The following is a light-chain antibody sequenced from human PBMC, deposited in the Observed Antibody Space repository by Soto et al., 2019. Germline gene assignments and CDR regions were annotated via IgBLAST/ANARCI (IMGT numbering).Light chain of an antibody. V-gene: IGKV2-28*01. CDR3: MQALQNPLT. CDR2: LGS. CDR1: QSLLHSNGYNY. J-gene: IGKJ4*01. Sequence: DIVMTQSPLSLPVTPGEPASISCRSSQSLLHSNGYNYLDWYVQKPGQSPQLLIYLGSSRSSVVPDRFSGSGSGPDFTLKISRVEAEDVGVYFCMQALQNPLTFGGGTRVEIK.